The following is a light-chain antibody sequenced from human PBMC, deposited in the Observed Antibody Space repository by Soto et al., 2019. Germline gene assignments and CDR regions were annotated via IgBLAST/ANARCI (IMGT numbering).Light chain of an antibody. CDR3: QQYRSSPLT. CDR2: GAS. Sequence: EIVLTQSPGTLSLSTGERATLSCRASQSVSQNFLAWYQQKPGQAPTLLINGASSRATGIPDRFSGSGSGTDFSLTIDRLEPEDFAVHFCQQYRSSPLTFGGGTKVAIK. V-gene: IGKV3-20*01. J-gene: IGKJ4*01. CDR1: QSVSQNF.